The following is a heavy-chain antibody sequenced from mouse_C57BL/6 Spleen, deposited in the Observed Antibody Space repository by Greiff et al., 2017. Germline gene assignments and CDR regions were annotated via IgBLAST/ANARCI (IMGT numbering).Heavy chain of an antibody. D-gene: IGHD1-1*01. J-gene: IGHJ1*03. V-gene: IGHV14-1*01. Sequence: VQLQQSVAELVRPGASVKLSCTASGFNIKDYYMHWVKQRPEQGLEWIGRIDPEDGDTEYAPKFQGKATMTADTSSNTAYLQLSSLTSEDTAVYYGSPYYGSSDWYFDVWGTGTTVTVSS. CDR2: IDPEDGDT. CDR3: SPYYGSSDWYFDV. CDR1: GFNIKDYY.